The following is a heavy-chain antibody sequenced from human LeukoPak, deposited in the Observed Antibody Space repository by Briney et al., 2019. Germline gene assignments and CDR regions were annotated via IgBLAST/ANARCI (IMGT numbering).Heavy chain of an antibody. J-gene: IGHJ4*02. CDR3: ATGVGSWPRFDY. CDR1: GDSITSYY. CDR2: IYTSAGA. V-gene: IGHV4-4*07. Sequence: SETLSLTCTVSGDSITSYYWSWIRQPAGKGLESIGRIYTSAGANYNPSLKSRVIMSVDTSKNQFSLRLTSVTAADTAVYYCATGVGSWPRFDYWGQGTLVTVSS. D-gene: IGHD6-13*01.